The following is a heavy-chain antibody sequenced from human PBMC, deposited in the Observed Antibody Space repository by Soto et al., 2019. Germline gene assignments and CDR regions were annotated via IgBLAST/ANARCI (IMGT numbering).Heavy chain of an antibody. CDR2: INHSGST. V-gene: IGHV4-34*01. CDR3: AIEYSSSASCFGY. D-gene: IGHD6-6*01. J-gene: IGHJ4*02. CDR1: GGSFSGYY. Sequence: NPSETLSLTCAVYGGSFSGYYWSWIRQPPGKGLEWIGGINHSGSTNYNPSLKSRVTISVDTSKNQFSLKLSSVTAADTAVYYCAIEYSSSASCFGYWGQGTLVTVS.